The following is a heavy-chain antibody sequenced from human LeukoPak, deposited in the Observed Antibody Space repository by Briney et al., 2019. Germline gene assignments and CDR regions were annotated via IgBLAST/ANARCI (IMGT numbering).Heavy chain of an antibody. CDR1: GYSISSGYF. J-gene: IGHJ5*02. Sequence: PSETLSLTCALSGYSISSGYFWGWIRQPPGKGLEWIGSMYHTGTTYYNPSLRSRVTMSVDTSKNQFSLKLTSVTAADTAVYYCARPPVDGDYGAAFDRWGQGTLVTLPS. CDR3: ARPPVDGDYGAAFDR. V-gene: IGHV4-38-2*01. D-gene: IGHD4-17*01. CDR2: MYHTGTT.